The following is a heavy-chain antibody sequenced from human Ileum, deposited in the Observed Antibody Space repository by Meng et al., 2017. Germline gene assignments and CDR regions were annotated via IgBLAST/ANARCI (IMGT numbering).Heavy chain of an antibody. CDR3: VSERRRSYFFDY. CDR2: IFYTGAT. V-gene: IGHV4-30-4*01. Sequence: QVQLQESGPGLVKPSQTLSLNCTVSGGSITIGDYYCSWIRQPPGKGLEWIGYIFYTGATYSNPSLKSRVTVSLDTSKSQFSLKLSSVTAADTAIYYCVSERRRSYFFDYWGQGTLVTVSS. CDR1: GGSITIGDYY. J-gene: IGHJ4*02.